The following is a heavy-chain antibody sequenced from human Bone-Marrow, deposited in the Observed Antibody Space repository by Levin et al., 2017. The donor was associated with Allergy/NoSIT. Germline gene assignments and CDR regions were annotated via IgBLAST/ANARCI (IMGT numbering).Heavy chain of an antibody. D-gene: IGHD6-19*01. CDR2: ISSDSSTI. CDR3: ARSVAHFDY. V-gene: IGHV3-48*04. Sequence: GGSLRLSCAASGFTFSSYSMNWVRQAPGKGLEWVSYISSDSSTINYADSVKGRFTISRDDAKNSLYLQMNGLRAEDTAVYYCARSVAHFDYWGQGTLVTVSS. CDR1: GFTFSSYS. J-gene: IGHJ4*02.